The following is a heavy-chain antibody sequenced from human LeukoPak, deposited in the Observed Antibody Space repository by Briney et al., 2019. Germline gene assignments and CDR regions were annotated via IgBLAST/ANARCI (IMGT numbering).Heavy chain of an antibody. CDR2: IYHSGST. Sequence: SETLSLTCTVSGYSISSGYYWGWIRQPPGKGLEWIGSIYHSGSTYYNPSLKSRVTISVDTSKNQFSLKLSSVTAADTAVYYCARGIDYGDYPYYFDYWGQGTLVTVSS. D-gene: IGHD4-17*01. V-gene: IGHV4-38-2*02. CDR3: ARGIDYGDYPYYFDY. J-gene: IGHJ4*02. CDR1: GYSISSGYY.